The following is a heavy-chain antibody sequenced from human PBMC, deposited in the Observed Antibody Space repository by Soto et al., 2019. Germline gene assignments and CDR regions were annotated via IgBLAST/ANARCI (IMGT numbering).Heavy chain of an antibody. CDR2: IWYDGSNK. CDR3: ARGPRDITMVRGVIINQASFDY. Sequence: GGSLRLSCAASGFTFSSYGMHWVRQAPGKGLEWVAVIWYDGSNKYYADSVKGRFTISRDNSKNTLYLQMNSLRAEDTAVYYCARGPRDITMVRGVIINQASFDYWGQGTLGTV. J-gene: IGHJ4*02. CDR1: GFTFSSYG. V-gene: IGHV3-33*01. D-gene: IGHD3-10*01.